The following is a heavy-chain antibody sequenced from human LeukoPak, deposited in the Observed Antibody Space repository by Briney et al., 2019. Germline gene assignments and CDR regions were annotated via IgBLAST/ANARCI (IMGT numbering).Heavy chain of an antibody. CDR2: INHSGST. Sequence: SETLSLTCTVSGGSISSYYWSWIRQPPGKGLEWIGEINHSGSTNYNPSLKSRVTISVDTSKNQFSLKLSSVTAADTAVYYCAREVSYSSSWYEYWGQGTLVTVSS. D-gene: IGHD6-13*01. CDR1: GGSISSYY. J-gene: IGHJ4*02. V-gene: IGHV4-34*01. CDR3: AREVSYSSSWYEY.